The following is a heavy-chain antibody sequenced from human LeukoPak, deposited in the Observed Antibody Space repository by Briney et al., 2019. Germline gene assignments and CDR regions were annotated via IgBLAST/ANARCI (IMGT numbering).Heavy chain of an antibody. J-gene: IGHJ4*02. CDR1: GFTFSSYS. D-gene: IGHD5-12*01. Sequence: GGSLRLSCAASGFTFSSYSMNWVRQAPGKGLEWVSSISSSSSYIYYADSVKGRFTISRDNARNSLFLQMNSLRAEDTAVYYCARDVQVATIYPLDYWGQGTLVTVSS. V-gene: IGHV3-21*01. CDR3: ARDVQVATIYPLDY. CDR2: ISSSSSYI.